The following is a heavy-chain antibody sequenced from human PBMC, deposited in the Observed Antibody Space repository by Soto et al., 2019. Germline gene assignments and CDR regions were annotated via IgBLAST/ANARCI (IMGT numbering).Heavy chain of an antibody. Sequence: GESLKISCKGSGYSFTSYWISWVRQMPGKGLEWMGRINPTDSYITYNPSFQGHVTISIDKSIRTAYLQWGTLKASDTAIYYCARGRSTLTTSYQYGWDVWGQVTTGTV. D-gene: IGHD3-10*01. V-gene: IGHV5-10-1*01. CDR1: GYSFTSYW. CDR3: ARGRSTLTTSYQYGWDV. J-gene: IGHJ6*02. CDR2: INPTDSYI.